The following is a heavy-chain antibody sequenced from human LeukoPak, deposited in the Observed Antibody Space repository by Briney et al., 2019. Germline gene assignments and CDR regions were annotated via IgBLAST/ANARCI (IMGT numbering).Heavy chain of an antibody. J-gene: IGHJ4*02. CDR2: YSDDGGHK. CDR3: AKDQEGGAGTGRFDY. D-gene: IGHD6-13*01. V-gene: IGHV3-30*04. Sequence: PGGSLRLSCAASGFSFSTYAIHWVRQAPGRGPEWLAVYSDDGGHKFYADSVKGRFTISRDRSKNTLYLQMNSLRVEDTAVYYCAKDQEGGAGTGRFDYWGQGTLVTVSS. CDR1: GFSFSTYA.